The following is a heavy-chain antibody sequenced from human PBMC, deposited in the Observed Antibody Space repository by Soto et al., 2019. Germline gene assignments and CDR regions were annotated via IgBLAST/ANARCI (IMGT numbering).Heavy chain of an antibody. J-gene: IGHJ6*03. CDR1: GGSISSYY. D-gene: IGHD3-3*01. CDR3: AKTNYDFWSGYYAAPYYMDV. CDR2: IYYSGST. V-gene: IGHV4-59*08. Sequence: SETLSLTCTVSGGSISSYYWSWIRQPPGKGLEWIGYIYYSGSTNYNPSLKSRVTISVDTSKNQFSLKLSSVTAADTAVYYCAKTNYDFWSGYYAAPYYMDVWGKGTTVTVSS.